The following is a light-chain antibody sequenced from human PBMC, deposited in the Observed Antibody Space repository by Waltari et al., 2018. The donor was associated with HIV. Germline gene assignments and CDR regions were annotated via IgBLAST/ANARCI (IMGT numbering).Light chain of an antibody. V-gene: IGLV3-21*02. Sequence: VLTQPPSVSVAPGPTARLPLGGNNLWDKTVHWYQQQPGQAPLLVVYDVNDRPSGIPERFSGSNSGNTATLTISRVEAGDEADYYCQVWDASSDHLVIFGGGTKLTVL. CDR2: DVN. CDR1: NLWDKT. CDR3: QVWDASSDHLVI. J-gene: IGLJ2*01.